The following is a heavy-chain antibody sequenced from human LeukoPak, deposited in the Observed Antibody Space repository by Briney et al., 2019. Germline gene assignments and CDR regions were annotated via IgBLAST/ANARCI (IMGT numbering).Heavy chain of an antibody. CDR2: IKQDGSEK. D-gene: IGHD3-10*01. CDR1: GFTFSSYW. J-gene: IGHJ6*03. V-gene: IGHV3-7*01. Sequence: GGSLRLSCEASGFTFSSYWMSWVRQAPGKGLEWVANIKQDGSEKYYVDSVKGRFTISRDNAKNSLYLQMNSLRAEDTAVYYCARMGRSRYYYYYMDVWGKGTTVTISS. CDR3: ARMGRSRYYYYYMDV.